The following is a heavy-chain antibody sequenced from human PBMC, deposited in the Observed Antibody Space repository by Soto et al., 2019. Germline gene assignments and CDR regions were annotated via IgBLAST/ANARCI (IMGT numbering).Heavy chain of an antibody. Sequence: PGGSLRLSCATSGFIFSDYYMSWIRQAPGKGLEFVSYISPKGTYRTYADSVKGRFTISRDNAKNSLYLQVNSLRAEDTAVYYCSRGGGGGLFDLWGQGTFVTVSS. D-gene: IGHD2-21*01. CDR1: GFIFSDYY. J-gene: IGHJ5*02. V-gene: IGHV3-11*06. CDR2: ISPKGTYR. CDR3: SRGGGGGLFDL.